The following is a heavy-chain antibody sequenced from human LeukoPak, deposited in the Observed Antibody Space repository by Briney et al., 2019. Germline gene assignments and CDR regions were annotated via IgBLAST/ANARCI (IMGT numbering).Heavy chain of an antibody. J-gene: IGHJ4*02. V-gene: IGHV4-59*01. D-gene: IGHD3/OR15-3a*01. CDR1: GGSIISYY. Sequence: PSETLSLTCTVSGGSIISYYWSWIRQPPGKGLEWIGYIYYTGSTDYNSSLKSRVTLSVDTSQNQFSLKLSSVTAADTAVYYCARRAGDGNAFYGYWGQGTLVTVSS. CDR3: ARRAGDGNAFYGY. CDR2: IYYTGST.